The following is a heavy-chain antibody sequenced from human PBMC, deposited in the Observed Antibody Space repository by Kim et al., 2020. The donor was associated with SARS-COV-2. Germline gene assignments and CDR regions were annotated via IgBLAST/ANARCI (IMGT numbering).Heavy chain of an antibody. Sequence: GGSLRLSCAASGFTVSSYYMSWVRQAPGKGLEWVSVIYSGGSTYYADSVKGRFTISRHNSKNTLYLQMNSLRAEDTAVYYCARDHSSSCVNYFEYWGQGTLVTVSS. CDR2: IYSGGST. CDR3: ARDHSSSCVNYFEY. D-gene: IGHD6-13*01. J-gene: IGHJ4*02. CDR1: GFTVSSYY. V-gene: IGHV3-53*04.